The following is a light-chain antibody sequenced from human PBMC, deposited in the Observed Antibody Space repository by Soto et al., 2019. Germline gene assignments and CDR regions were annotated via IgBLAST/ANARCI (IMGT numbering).Light chain of an antibody. CDR2: GAS. Sequence: AIRMTQSPSSLSASTGDRVTITCRASQGISSYLAWYQQKPGQAPRLLIHGASTRATGVPDRFSGSGSGTDFTLTISRLEPEDFAVYHCQQYGSLSWTFGQGTKVEIK. V-gene: IGKV1-8*01. CDR1: QGISSY. CDR3: QQYGSLSWT. J-gene: IGKJ1*01.